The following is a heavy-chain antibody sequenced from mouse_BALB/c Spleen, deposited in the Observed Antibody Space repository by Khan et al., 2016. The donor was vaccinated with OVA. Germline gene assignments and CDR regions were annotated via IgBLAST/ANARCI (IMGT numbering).Heavy chain of an antibody. CDR1: GFTFSSFE. CDR3: ASSRYWSWFAS. Sequence: EVELVESGGGLVQPGGSRKLSCTASGFTFSSFEMHWVRQAPEKGLEWVAYIGSDSSTIYYADTVKGRFTISRDNPKNTLLLQLTSLRSEDTAMYDCASSRYWSWFASWGQGTLVTVSA. CDR2: IGSDSSTI. J-gene: IGHJ3*01. D-gene: IGHD2-12*01. V-gene: IGHV5-17*02.